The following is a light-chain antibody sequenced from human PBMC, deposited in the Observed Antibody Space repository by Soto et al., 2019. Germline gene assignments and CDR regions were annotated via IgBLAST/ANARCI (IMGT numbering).Light chain of an antibody. CDR1: QTALTSPTIMTW. CDR2: RAS. V-gene: IGKV4-1*01. CDR3: QQFHTIPWT. J-gene: IGKJ1*01. Sequence: IVLTQSPDSLAVALVERGTLDSKPTQTALTSPTIMTWLAWYRQRPGQPPTLLINRASSRQTGVPARFRGSGSGTEFTLTITGLQAEDLAVYYCQQFHTIPWTFGQGTKVDI.